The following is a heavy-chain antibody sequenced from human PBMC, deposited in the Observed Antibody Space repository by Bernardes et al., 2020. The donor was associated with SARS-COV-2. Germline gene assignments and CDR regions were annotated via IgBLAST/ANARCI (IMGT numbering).Heavy chain of an antibody. CDR1: GGSISSSSYY. D-gene: IGHD3-22*01. V-gene: IGHV4-39*02. J-gene: IGHJ5*02. CDR2: IYYSGST. CDR3: ARDKGGMIVVGPLNWFDP. Sequence: SETLYVTCTVSGGSISSSSYYWGWIRQPPGKGLEWIGSIYYSGSTYYNPSLKSRVTISVDTSKNQFSLKLSSVTAADTAVYYCARDKGGMIVVGPLNWFDPWGQGTLVTVSS.